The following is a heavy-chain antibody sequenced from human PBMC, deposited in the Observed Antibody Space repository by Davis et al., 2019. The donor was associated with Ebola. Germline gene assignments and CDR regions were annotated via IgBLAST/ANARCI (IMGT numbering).Heavy chain of an antibody. CDR3: ARFSLYSSDWDY. Sequence: ASVKVSCKASGYTFTTYDINWVRQAPGQRLEWMGWINAGNGNTKYSQKFQGRVTITRDTSASTAYMELSSLRSEDTAVYYCARFSLYSSDWDYWGQGTLVTVSS. CDR2: INAGNGNT. CDR1: GYTFTTYD. D-gene: IGHD6-19*01. V-gene: IGHV1-3*01. J-gene: IGHJ4*02.